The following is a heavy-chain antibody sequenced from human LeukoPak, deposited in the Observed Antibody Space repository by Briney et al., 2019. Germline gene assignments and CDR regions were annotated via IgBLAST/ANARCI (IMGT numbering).Heavy chain of an antibody. V-gene: IGHV4-59*01. CDR1: GGSISSYY. CDR3: ARGALDAFDI. CDR2: IYYSGST. J-gene: IGHJ3*02. Sequence: SETLSLTCTVSGGSISSYYWSWIRQPPGKGLEWIGYIYYSGSTNYNPSLNSRVTISVDTSKNQFSLKLSSVTAADTAVYYCARGALDAFDIWGQGTMVTVSS.